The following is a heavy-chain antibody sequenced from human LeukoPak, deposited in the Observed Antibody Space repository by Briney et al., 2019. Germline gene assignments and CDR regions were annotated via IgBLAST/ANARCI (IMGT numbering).Heavy chain of an antibody. CDR1: GFTFSSYA. D-gene: IGHD6-6*01. CDR3: AKDLAQYSSSLNY. Sequence: GGSLRLSCAASGFTFSSYAMSWVRQAPGKGLEWVSAISGSGGSTYYADSVKGRFTISRGNSKNTLYLQMNSLRAEDTAVYYCAKDLAQYSSSLNYWGQGTLVTVSS. V-gene: IGHV3-23*01. J-gene: IGHJ4*02. CDR2: ISGSGGST.